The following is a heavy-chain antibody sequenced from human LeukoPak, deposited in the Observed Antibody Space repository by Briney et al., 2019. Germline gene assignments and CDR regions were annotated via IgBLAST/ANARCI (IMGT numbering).Heavy chain of an antibody. CDR3: ARHPAATTYYFDY. CDR1: GGPISSYY. J-gene: IGHJ4*02. CDR2: IYYSGST. D-gene: IGHD2-2*01. Sequence: SETLSLTCTVSGGPISSYYWSWIRQPPGKGLEWIGYIYYSGSTNYNPSLKSRVTISVDTSKNQFSLKLSSVTAADTAVYYCARHPAATTYYFDYWGQGTLVTVSS. V-gene: IGHV4-59*08.